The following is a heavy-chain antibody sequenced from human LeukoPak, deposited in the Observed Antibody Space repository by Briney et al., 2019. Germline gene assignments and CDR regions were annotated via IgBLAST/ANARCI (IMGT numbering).Heavy chain of an antibody. V-gene: IGHV1-2*02. CDR1: GYTFTGYY. CDR2: INPNSGGT. Sequence: GASVKVSCKASGYTFTGYYTHWVRQAPGQGLEWMGWINPNSGGTNYAQKFQGRVTMTRDTSISTAYMELSRLRSDDTAVYYCAREGGSDYGAFDIWGQGTMVTVSS. J-gene: IGHJ3*02. D-gene: IGHD4-17*01. CDR3: AREGGSDYGAFDI.